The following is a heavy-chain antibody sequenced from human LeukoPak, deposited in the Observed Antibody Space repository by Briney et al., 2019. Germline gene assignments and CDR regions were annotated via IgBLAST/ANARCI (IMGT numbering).Heavy chain of an antibody. CDR1: GDSIGSFY. V-gene: IGHV4-59*01. D-gene: IGHD3-10*01. CDR3: ARSGGLPDY. J-gene: IGHJ4*02. Sequence: SETLSLTCTVSGDSIGSFYWSWIRQPPGKGLEWIGWIYYSGSTSYNPSLKSRVTISVDTSKNQFSLKLSSVTAADTAVYYCARSGGLPDYWGQGTLVTVS. CDR2: IYYSGST.